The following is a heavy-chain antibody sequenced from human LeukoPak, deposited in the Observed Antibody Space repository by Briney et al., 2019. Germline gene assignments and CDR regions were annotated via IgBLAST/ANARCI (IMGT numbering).Heavy chain of an antibody. Sequence: GGSLRLSCAASGFTVSSNYMSWVRQAPGKGLEWVSVIYSGGSTYYADSVKGRFTISRDNSKNTLYLQMNSLRAEDTAVYYCASGRRGQQLDYWGQGTLVTVSP. D-gene: IGHD6-13*01. J-gene: IGHJ4*02. CDR3: ASGRRGQQLDY. CDR1: GFTVSSNY. CDR2: IYSGGST. V-gene: IGHV3-66*01.